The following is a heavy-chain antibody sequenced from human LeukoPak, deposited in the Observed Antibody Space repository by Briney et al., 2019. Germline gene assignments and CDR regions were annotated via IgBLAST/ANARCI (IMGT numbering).Heavy chain of an antibody. J-gene: IGHJ3*02. CDR2: IIPILGIA. CDR3: ARVHLDSSGSDAFDI. V-gene: IGHV1-69*04. CDR1: GYTFTSYG. D-gene: IGHD3-22*01. Sequence: ASVKVSCKASGYTFTSYGISWVRQAPGQGLEWMGRIIPILGIANYAQKFQVRVTITADKSTSTAYMELSSLRSEDTAVYYCARVHLDSSGSDAFDIWGQGTMVTVSS.